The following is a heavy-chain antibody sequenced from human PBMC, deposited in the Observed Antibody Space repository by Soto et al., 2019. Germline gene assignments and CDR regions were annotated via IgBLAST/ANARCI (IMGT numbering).Heavy chain of an antibody. D-gene: IGHD3-3*01. Sequence: SETLSLTCAVYGGSFSGYYWSWIRQPPGKGLEWIGEINHSGSTNYNPSLKSRVTISVDTSKNQFSLKLSSVTAADTAVYYCARYRKITIFGVVIIHPYYYYYGMDVWGQGTTVTVSS. J-gene: IGHJ6*02. V-gene: IGHV4-34*01. CDR3: ARYRKITIFGVVIIHPYYYYYGMDV. CDR2: INHSGST. CDR1: GGSFSGYY.